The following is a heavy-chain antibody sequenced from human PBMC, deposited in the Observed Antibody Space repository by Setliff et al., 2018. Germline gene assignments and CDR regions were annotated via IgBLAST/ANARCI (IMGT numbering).Heavy chain of an antibody. CDR3: ATERLLDYYGSGSYPSFDY. CDR1: GYTLTELS. V-gene: IGHV1-24*01. J-gene: IGHJ4*02. CDR2: FDPEDGET. D-gene: IGHD3-10*01. Sequence: ASVKVSCKVSGYTLTELSMHWVRQAPGKGLEWMGGFDPEDGETIYAQKFQGRVTMTEDTSTDTAYMELSSLRSEDTAVYYCATERLLDYYGSGSYPSFDYWGQGTLVTVPQ.